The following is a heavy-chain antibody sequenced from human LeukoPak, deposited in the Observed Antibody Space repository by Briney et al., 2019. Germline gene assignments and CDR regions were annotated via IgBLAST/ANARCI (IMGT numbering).Heavy chain of an antibody. D-gene: IGHD3-3*01. Sequence: ASVKVSCKASGYTFTSYDINWVRQATGQGLEWMGWMNPNGGNTGYAQKFQGRVTMTRNTSISTAYMELSSLRSEDTAVYYCARNPPSYYDFWSGPPEEYYYYGMDVWGQGTTVTVSS. CDR3: ARNPPSYYDFWSGPPEEYYYYGMDV. CDR1: GYTFTSYD. CDR2: MNPNGGNT. J-gene: IGHJ6*02. V-gene: IGHV1-8*01.